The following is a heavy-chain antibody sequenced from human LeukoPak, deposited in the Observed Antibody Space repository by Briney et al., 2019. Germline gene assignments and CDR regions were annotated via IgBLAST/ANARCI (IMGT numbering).Heavy chain of an antibody. D-gene: IGHD3-22*01. CDR3: ANTDSSGYLIDY. CDR2: ISGSGGST. V-gene: IGHV3-23*01. J-gene: IGHJ4*02. CDR1: GFTFSTYA. Sequence: GGSLSPSLQASGFTFSTYAMSWFRQAPGKGLEWASAISGSGGSTYYADSVKGRFTISRDNSKNTLYLQMNSLRAEDTAVYYCANTDSSGYLIDYWGQGTLVTVSS.